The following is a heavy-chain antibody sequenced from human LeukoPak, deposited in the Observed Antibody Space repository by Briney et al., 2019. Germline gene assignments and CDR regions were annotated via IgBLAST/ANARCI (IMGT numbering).Heavy chain of an antibody. CDR1: GYSFTSYW. CDR3: ARGEYYDILTGYYLNWFDP. V-gene: IGHV5-51*01. J-gene: IGHJ5*01. Sequence: GESLKISCKGSGYSFTSYWIGWVRQMPGKGLEWMGIIYPGDSDTRYSPSFQGQVTISADKSISTAYLQWSSLKASDTAMYYCARGEYYDILTGYYLNWFDPWGQGTTVTVSS. D-gene: IGHD3-9*01. CDR2: IYPGDSDT.